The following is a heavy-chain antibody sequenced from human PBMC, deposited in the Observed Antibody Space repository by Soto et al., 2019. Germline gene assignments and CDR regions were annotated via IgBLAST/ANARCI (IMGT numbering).Heavy chain of an antibody. CDR3: ASHRSDIAAVGNDYYYGMDV. CDR1: GYSFTSYW. J-gene: IGHJ6*02. Sequence: PGESLKISCKCSGYSFTSYWISWGRQMPGKGLEWRGRIDPSDSYSNNSPSFQGHVTISADKSIRTAYLQWSSLKASDTAMYYCASHRSDIAAVGNDYYYGMDVWGQGTTVTVSS. V-gene: IGHV5-10-1*01. D-gene: IGHD6-13*01. CDR2: IDPSDSYS.